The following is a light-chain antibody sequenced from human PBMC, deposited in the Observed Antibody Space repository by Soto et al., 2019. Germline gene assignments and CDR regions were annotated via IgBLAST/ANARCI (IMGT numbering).Light chain of an antibody. Sequence: SYELTQPPSVSVAPGKTARITCGGNNIGSKSVHWYQQKPGQAPVLVIYYDSDRPSGIPERFSGSNSGNTATLTISRVEAGDEDDYYCQVWDSSSDHVVFGGGTKVTVL. CDR2: YDS. J-gene: IGLJ2*01. V-gene: IGLV3-21*04. CDR1: NIGSKS. CDR3: QVWDSSSDHVV.